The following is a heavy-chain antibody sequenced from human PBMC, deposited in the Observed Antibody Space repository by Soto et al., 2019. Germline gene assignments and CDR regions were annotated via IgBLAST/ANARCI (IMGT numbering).Heavy chain of an antibody. CDR2: ILPMFGSA. Sequence: SVKVSCKVSGGPFTSCAISWLRQAPGQGLEWMGKILPMFGSANYPEKFLGRVTITADTSTTTVYMKLDGLESEDTAVYFCARDGYFDSSGHYHPGGGTLDYWGQGTLVTVSS. D-gene: IGHD3-22*01. CDR3: ARDGYFDSSGHYHPGGGTLDY. CDR1: GGPFTSCA. V-gene: IGHV1-69*06. J-gene: IGHJ4*02.